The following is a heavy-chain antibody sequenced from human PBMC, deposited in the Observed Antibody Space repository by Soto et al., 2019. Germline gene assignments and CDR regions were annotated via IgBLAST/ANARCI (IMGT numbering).Heavy chain of an antibody. D-gene: IGHD3-9*01. CDR2: IYYSGST. CDR1: GGSISSSSYY. Sequence: QLQLQESGPGLVKPSETLSLTCTVSGGSISSSSYYWGWIRQPPGKGLEWIGSIYYSGSTYYNPSLKGRVTMSVDTSKNQFSLKLSSVTAADTAVYYCARHAAYYDILTGYPDYWGQGTLVTVSS. J-gene: IGHJ4*02. CDR3: ARHAAYYDILTGYPDY. V-gene: IGHV4-39*01.